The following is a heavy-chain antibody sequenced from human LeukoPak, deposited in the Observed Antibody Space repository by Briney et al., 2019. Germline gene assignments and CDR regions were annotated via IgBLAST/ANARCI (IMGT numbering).Heavy chain of an antibody. CDR1: GFSFSNYA. CDR3: ARDCSSTSCYPSDARFDP. CDR2: IWYDGSNK. V-gene: IGHV3-33*08. Sequence: GGSLRLSCAASGFSFSNYAMSWVRQAPGKGLEWVAVIWYDGSNKYYADSVKGRFTISRDNSKNTLYLQMNSLRAEDTAVYYCARDCSSTSCYPSDARFDPWGQGTLVTVSP. D-gene: IGHD2-2*01. J-gene: IGHJ5*02.